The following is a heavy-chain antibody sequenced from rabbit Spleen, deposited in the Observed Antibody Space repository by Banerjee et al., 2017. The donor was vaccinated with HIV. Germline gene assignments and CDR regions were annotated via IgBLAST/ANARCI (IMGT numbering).Heavy chain of an antibody. J-gene: IGHJ4*01. D-gene: IGHD5-1*01. V-gene: IGHV1S45*01. CDR3: ARDLVGVIGWNFAW. CDR2: IYAGSSAYT. Sequence: QEQLEESGGDLVKPGASLTLTCTASGFSFSDGYRMCWVRQAPGKGPEWIACIYAGSSAYTNYASWAKGRFTISKTSSTTVTLQMTSLTDADTATYFCARDLVGVIGWNFAWWGPGTLVTVS. CDR1: GFSFSDGYR.